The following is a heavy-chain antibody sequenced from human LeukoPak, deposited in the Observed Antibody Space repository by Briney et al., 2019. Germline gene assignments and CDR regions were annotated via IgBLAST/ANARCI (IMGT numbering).Heavy chain of an antibody. CDR1: GFDFNNYA. Sequence: GGSLRLFCAASGFDFNNYAMSWVRQGPGKRLEWVSAMSGTGYHTYYADSDKTYYADSVKGRFTISRDNSKSTLYLHMNNLRLEDTAIYYCAKGAAIDHWGQGTLVTVSS. V-gene: IGHV3-23*01. J-gene: IGHJ4*02. CDR3: AKGAAIDH. CDR2: MSGTGYHTYYADSDKT.